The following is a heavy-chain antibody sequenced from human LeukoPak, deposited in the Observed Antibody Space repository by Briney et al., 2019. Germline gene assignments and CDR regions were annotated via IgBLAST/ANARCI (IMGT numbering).Heavy chain of an antibody. CDR2: IYYSGST. Sequence: PSETLSLTCTVSGGSISSSSYYWGWIRQPPGKGLEWIGSIYYSGSTYYNPSLKSRVTISVDTSKNQFSLKLSSVTAADTAVYYCARQIVLVPSTMGFVGYNWFDPWGLGTLVTVSS. CDR1: GGSISSSSYY. D-gene: IGHD2-2*01. V-gene: IGHV4-39*07. J-gene: IGHJ5*02. CDR3: ARQIVLVPSTMGFVGYNWFDP.